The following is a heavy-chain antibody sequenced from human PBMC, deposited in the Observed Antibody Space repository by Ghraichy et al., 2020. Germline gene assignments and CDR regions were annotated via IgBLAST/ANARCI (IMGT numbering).Heavy chain of an antibody. D-gene: IGHD4-17*01. V-gene: IGHV3-7*01. Sequence: GSLRLSCAASGFTFSSYWMSWVRQAPGKGLEWVANIKQDGSEKYYVDSVKGRFTISRDNAENSLYLQMNSLRAEDTAVYYCARDYGDYLFDYWGQGTLVTVSS. CDR1: GFTFSSYW. J-gene: IGHJ4*02. CDR3: ARDYGDYLFDY. CDR2: IKQDGSEK.